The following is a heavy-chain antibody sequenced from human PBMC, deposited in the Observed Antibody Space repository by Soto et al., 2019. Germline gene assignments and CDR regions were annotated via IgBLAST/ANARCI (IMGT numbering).Heavy chain of an antibody. CDR1: GGSFSGYY. V-gene: IGHV4-34*01. D-gene: IGHD3-10*01. J-gene: IGHJ5*02. Sequence: SETLSLTCAVYGGSFSGYYWSWIRQPPGKGLEWIGEINHSGSTNYNPSLKSRVTMSVDTSKNQFSLKLSSVTAADTAVYYCARDPGSGSYYGWFDPWGQGTLVTVSS. CDR3: ARDPGSGSYYGWFDP. CDR2: INHSGST.